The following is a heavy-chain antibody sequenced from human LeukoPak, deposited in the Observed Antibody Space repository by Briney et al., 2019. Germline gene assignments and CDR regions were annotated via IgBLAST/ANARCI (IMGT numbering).Heavy chain of an antibody. CDR3: VRDSIAVTGDFDF. D-gene: IGHD6-19*01. Sequence: GGSLRLSCAASGFTFSSYWMHWVRQPPGKGLVWVSLIDSDGSGPTYADSVKGRFTISRDNSKNTLYLQMNSLRAEDTAVYYCVRDSIAVTGDFDFWGQGTLVTVSS. CDR1: GFTFSSYW. CDR2: IDSDGSGP. J-gene: IGHJ4*02. V-gene: IGHV3-74*01.